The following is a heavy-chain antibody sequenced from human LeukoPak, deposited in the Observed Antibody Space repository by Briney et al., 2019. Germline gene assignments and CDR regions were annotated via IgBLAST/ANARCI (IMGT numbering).Heavy chain of an antibody. D-gene: IGHD6-6*01. CDR1: GGSISSYY. J-gene: IGHJ6*03. V-gene: IGHV4-4*07. CDR2: IYTSGST. CDR3: ARVIYSSSAGYYYYYMDV. Sequence: PSETLSLTCTVSGGSISSYYWSWIRQPAGKGLEWIGRIYTSGSTKYNPSLKSRVTMSVDTSKNQFSLKLTSVTAADTAVYYCARVIYSSSAGYYYYYMDVWGKGTTVTVSS.